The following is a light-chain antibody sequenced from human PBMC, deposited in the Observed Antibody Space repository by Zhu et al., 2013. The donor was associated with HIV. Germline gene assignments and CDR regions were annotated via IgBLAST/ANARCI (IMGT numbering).Light chain of an antibody. CDR2: QHT. CDR3: QAWDSNIVV. CDR1: KLGQKY. V-gene: IGLV3-1*01. Sequence: SYELTQPPSVSVSPGQTASITCSGDKLGQKYTSWYQQKPGQSPVMVIYQHTRRPSGIPERFSGSNSGDTATLTISGTQAVDEADYYCQAWDSNIVVFGGGTKLTVL. J-gene: IGLJ2*01.